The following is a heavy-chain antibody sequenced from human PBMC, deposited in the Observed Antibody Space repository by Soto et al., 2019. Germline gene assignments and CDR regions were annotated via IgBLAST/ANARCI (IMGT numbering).Heavy chain of an antibody. CDR3: ERVAYGSSWNPFDQ. V-gene: IGHV4-59*01. CDR1: GGSISGYF. J-gene: IGHJ4*02. CDR2: ISYSGST. Sequence: SETLSLTCTVSGGSISGYFWSWIRQPPGKGLEWIGYISYSGSTNYNPSLKSRVIMSLDTSKNQFSLKLGSVTAADTAVYHCERVAYGSSWNPFDQWGQETLVTVSS. D-gene: IGHD6-13*01.